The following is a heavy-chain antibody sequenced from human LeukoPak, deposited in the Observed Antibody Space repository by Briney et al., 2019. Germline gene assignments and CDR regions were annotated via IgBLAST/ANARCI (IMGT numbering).Heavy chain of an antibody. CDR2: ISGSGGST. D-gene: IGHD1-7*01. J-gene: IGHJ4*02. V-gene: IGHV3-23*01. CDR1: GGTFSSYA. CDR3: AKITGTGRVFDY. Sequence: ASVNVSCKASGGTFSSYAMSWVRQAPGKGLEWVSAISGSGGSTYYADSVKGRFTISRDNSKNTLYLQMNSLRAEDTAVYYCAKITGTGRVFDYWGQGTLVTVSS.